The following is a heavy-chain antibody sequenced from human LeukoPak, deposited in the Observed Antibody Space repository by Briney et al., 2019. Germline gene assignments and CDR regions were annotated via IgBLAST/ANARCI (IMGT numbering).Heavy chain of an antibody. J-gene: IGHJ4*02. CDR1: GGVFTTSP. V-gene: IGHV1-69*04. CDR2: IIPILSIR. D-gene: IGHD4-17*01. CDR3: ARDPDYGTA. Sequence: GASVKVSCKASGGVFTTSPISWVRQAPGQGPEWMGRIIPILSIRDYAQKFQGRVTITADKSTSTAYMELSSLRSEDTAVYYCARDPDYGTAWGQGTLVTVSS.